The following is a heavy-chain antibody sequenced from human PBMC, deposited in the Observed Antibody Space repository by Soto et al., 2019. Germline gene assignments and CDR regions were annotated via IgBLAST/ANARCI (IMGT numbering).Heavy chain of an antibody. D-gene: IGHD2-15*01. CDR1: GYSISSGYY. Sequence: SETLSLTCAVSGYSISSGYYWGWIRQPPGKGLEWIGSIYHSGSTYYNPSLKSRVTISVDTSKNQFSLKLSSVTAADTAVYYCARGFWVVAATSSMNYYFDYWGQGTLVTVSS. J-gene: IGHJ4*02. CDR3: ARGFWVVAATSSMNYYFDY. V-gene: IGHV4-38-2*01. CDR2: IYHSGST.